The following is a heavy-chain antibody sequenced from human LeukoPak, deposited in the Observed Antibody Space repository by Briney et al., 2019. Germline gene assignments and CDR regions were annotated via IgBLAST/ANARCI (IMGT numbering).Heavy chain of an antibody. V-gene: IGHV3-48*01. J-gene: IGHJ4*02. CDR3: AREPSYSGYALLRDY. D-gene: IGHD5-12*01. CDR1: GFTFSSYS. CDR2: ISSSSSTI. Sequence: GGSLRLSCAASGFTFSSYSMNWVRQAPGKGLEWVSYISSSSSTIYYADSVKGRFTISRDNAKNSLYLQMNSLRAEDTAVYYCAREPSYSGYALLRDYWGQGTLVTVSS.